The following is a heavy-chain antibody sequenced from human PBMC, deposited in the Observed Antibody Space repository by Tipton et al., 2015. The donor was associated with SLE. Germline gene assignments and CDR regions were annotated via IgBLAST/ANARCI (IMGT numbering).Heavy chain of an antibody. V-gene: IGHV4-4*02. J-gene: IGHJ5*02. D-gene: IGHD2-21*01. Sequence: SLRLSCAVSGGSIRSSNWWSWVRQPPGKGLEWIGEIHHSGSTNSNPSLKSRVTISVDTSKNQFSLKLSSVTAADTAVYYCARAGGGDSNWFDPWGQGTLVTVSS. CDR1: GGSIRSSNW. CDR2: IHHSGST. CDR3: ARAGGGDSNWFDP.